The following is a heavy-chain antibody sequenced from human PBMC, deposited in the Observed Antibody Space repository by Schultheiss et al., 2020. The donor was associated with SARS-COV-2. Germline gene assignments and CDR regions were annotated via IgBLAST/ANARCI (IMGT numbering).Heavy chain of an antibody. CDR2: IYHSGST. CDR3: ARRVRGLQQWLVYDY. Sequence: GSLRLSCAVSGGSISSSNWWSWVRQPPGKGLEWIGEIYHSGSTNYNPSLKSRLTISVDTSKNHFSLKLSSVTAADTAVYYCARRVRGLQQWLVYDYWGQGTLVTVSS. D-gene: IGHD6-19*01. V-gene: IGHV4-4*02. J-gene: IGHJ4*02. CDR1: GGSISSSNW.